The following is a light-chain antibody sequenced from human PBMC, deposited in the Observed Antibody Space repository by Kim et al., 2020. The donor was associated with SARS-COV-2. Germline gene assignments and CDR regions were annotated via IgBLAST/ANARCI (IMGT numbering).Light chain of an antibody. Sequence: SYELTQPPSVSVSPGQTASITCSGDKLGDKYACWYQQKPGQSPVLVIYQDSKRPSGIPERFSGSHSGNTATLTISGTQAMDEADYYCQAWDSSKGGFGTG. CDR2: QDS. CDR1: KLGDKY. J-gene: IGLJ1*01. CDR3: QAWDSSKGG. V-gene: IGLV3-1*01.